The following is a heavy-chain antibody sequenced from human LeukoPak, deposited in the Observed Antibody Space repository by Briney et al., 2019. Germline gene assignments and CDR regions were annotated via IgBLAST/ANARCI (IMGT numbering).Heavy chain of an antibody. Sequence: GGSLRLSCAASGFTFSSYWMSWVRQAPGKGLEWVANIKQDGSEKYYVDSVKGRFTISRDNAKNSLYLQMNSLRAEDTAVYYCARDQYDFWSGYYGNAFDIWGQGTMVTVSS. CDR2: IKQDGSEK. V-gene: IGHV3-7*01. CDR3: ARDQYDFWSGYYGNAFDI. CDR1: GFTFSSYW. D-gene: IGHD3-3*01. J-gene: IGHJ3*02.